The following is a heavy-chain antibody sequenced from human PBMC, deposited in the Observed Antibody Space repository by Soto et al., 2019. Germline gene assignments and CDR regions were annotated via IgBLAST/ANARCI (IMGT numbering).Heavy chain of an antibody. J-gene: IGHJ4*02. V-gene: IGHV3-23*01. Sequence: EVQLLESGGGLVQPGESLRLSCAASGFSFSSYAMSWVRQAPGKGLEWVSGISSSGGGTYYADSVRGRFTISRDNSKKTLNLQMSSLRAEDTALYYCAKATYGDYGGFDYWGQETLVTVSS. CDR2: ISSSGGGT. CDR1: GFSFSSYA. D-gene: IGHD4-17*01. CDR3: AKATYGDYGGFDY.